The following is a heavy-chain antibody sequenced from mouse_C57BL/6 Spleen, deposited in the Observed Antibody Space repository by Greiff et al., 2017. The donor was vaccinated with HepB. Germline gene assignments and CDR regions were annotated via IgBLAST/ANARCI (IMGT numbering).Heavy chain of an antibody. CDR3: ARRGRDIYYGNYVGYAMDY. Sequence: QVQLQQPGAELVKPGASVKLSCKASGYTFTSYWMHWVKQRPGQGLEWIGMIHPNSGSTNYNEKFKRKATMTVDKSSSTAYMQLSSLTSEDSAVYYCARRGRDIYYGNYVGYAMDYWGQGTSVTVSS. D-gene: IGHD2-1*01. V-gene: IGHV1-64*01. J-gene: IGHJ4*01. CDR1: GYTFTSYW. CDR2: IHPNSGST.